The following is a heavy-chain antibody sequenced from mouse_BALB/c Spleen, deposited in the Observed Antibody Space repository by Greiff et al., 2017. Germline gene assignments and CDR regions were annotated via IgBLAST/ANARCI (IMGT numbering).Heavy chain of an antibody. J-gene: IGHJ4*01. CDR2: IWAGGST. V-gene: IGHV2-9*02. Sequence: VKLVESGPGLVAPSQSLSITCTVSGFSLTSYGVHWVRQPPGKGLEWLGVIWAGGSTNYNSALMSRLSISKDNSKSQVFLKMNSLQTDDTAMYYCAREEDYLYAMDYWGQGTSVTVSS. CDR1: GFSLTSYG. D-gene: IGHD1-1*02. CDR3: AREEDYLYAMDY.